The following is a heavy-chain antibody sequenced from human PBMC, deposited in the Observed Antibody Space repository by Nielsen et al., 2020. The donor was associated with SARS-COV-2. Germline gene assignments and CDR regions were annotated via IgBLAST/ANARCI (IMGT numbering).Heavy chain of an antibody. CDR3: AKVRNSGYYYPLFDH. CDR2: ISYDGNSE. Sequence: GESLKISCAASGFKFNTYGMHWVRRLPGKGLEWVSLISYDGNSESYADSVKGRFTISRDNSKNTLYLQMNRLRPEDTAVYYCAKVRNSGYYYPLFDHWGRGTLVTVSS. D-gene: IGHD3-22*01. CDR1: GFKFNTYG. J-gene: IGHJ4*02. V-gene: IGHV3-30*18.